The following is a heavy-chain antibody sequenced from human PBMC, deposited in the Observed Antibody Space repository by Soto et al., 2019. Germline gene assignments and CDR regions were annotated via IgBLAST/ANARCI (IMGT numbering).Heavy chain of an antibody. V-gene: IGHV1-2*04. D-gene: IGHD3-3*01. CDR2: INPNSGGT. J-gene: IGHJ4*02. Sequence: ASVKVSCKASGYTFTGYYMHWVRQAPGQGLEWMGWINPNSGGTNYAQKFQGWVTMTRDTSISTAYMELSRLRSDDTAVYYCARAPDFWSGYSYFDYWGQGTLVTVSS. CDR3: ARAPDFWSGYSYFDY. CDR1: GYTFTGYY.